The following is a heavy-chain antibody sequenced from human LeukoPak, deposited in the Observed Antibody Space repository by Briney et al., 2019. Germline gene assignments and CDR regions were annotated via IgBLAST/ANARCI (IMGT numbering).Heavy chain of an antibody. CDR2: INPSGSST. CDR3: AREESGGYFDY. V-gene: IGHV1-46*01. J-gene: IGHJ4*02. Sequence: ASVKVSCKASGFTFTNYYMHWVRQAPGQGLEWMGLINPSGSSTNYAQKLRGRVTMTRDTSTTTVYMELSSLRSEDTAVYYCAREESGGYFDYGGQGTLVTVSS. D-gene: IGHD2-8*02. CDR1: GFTFTNYY.